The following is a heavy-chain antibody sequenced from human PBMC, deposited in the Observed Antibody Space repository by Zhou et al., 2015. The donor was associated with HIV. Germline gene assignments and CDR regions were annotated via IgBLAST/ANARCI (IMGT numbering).Heavy chain of an antibody. J-gene: IGHJ4*02. D-gene: IGHD3-22*01. V-gene: IGHV1-69*12. CDR1: GGTFSSYA. CDR2: IIPIFGTA. CDR3: ARGTSYYDSSGYYSTYAE. Sequence: QVQLVQSGAEVKKPGSSVKVSCKASGGTFSSYAISWVRQAPGQGLEWMGGIIPIFGTANYAQKFQGRVTITADESTSTAYMELSSLRSEDTAVYYCARGTSYYDSSGYYSTYAEWGQGTLGHRLL.